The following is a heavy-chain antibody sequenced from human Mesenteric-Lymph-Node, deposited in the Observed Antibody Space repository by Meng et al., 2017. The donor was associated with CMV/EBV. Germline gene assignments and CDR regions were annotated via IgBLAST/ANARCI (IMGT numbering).Heavy chain of an antibody. J-gene: IGHJ4*02. CDR1: GFTFDGYA. CDR3: AKVGESGQQLFRAYFDY. Sequence: GGSLRLSCAASGFTFDGYALHWVRQAPGKGLEWVSGIGWNSGTIDYADSVKGRFTISRDNAKDSLYLQMDSLRVEDTAFYYCAKVGESGQQLFRAYFDYWGQGSLVTVSS. CDR2: IGWNSGTI. V-gene: IGHV3-9*01. D-gene: IGHD6-13*01.